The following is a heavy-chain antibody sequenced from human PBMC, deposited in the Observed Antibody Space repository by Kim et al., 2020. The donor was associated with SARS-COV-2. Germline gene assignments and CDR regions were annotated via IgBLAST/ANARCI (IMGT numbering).Heavy chain of an antibody. D-gene: IGHD3-10*01. V-gene: IGHV4-39*01. CDR3: ARRPNYMVRGVINFDD. J-gene: IGHJ4*02. Sequence: SETLSLTCTVSGGSISSSSYYWGWIRQPPGKGLEWIGSIYYSGSTYYNPSLKSRVTISVDTSKNQFSLKLSSVTAADTAVYYCARRPNYMVRGVINFDDWGQGTLVTVSS. CDR1: GGSISSSSYY. CDR2: IYYSGST.